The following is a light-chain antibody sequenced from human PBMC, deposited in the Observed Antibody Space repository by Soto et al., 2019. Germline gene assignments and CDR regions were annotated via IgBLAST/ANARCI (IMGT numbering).Light chain of an antibody. J-gene: IGLJ1*01. CDR2: DVS. V-gene: IGLV2-14*01. Sequence: QSVLTQPASVSGSPGQSITISCTGTSSDVGGYNYVSWYQQQPGKAPKFMIYDVSNRPSGVSNRFFGSKSGNTASLTISGLQAEDEADYYCCSYTTSNTRQIVFGTGTKVTVL. CDR3: CSYTTSNTRQIV. CDR1: SSDVGGYNY.